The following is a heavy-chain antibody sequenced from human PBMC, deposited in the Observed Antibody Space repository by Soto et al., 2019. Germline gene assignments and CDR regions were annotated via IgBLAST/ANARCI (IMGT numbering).Heavy chain of an antibody. CDR3: ARRPPSSWFFFDY. CDR1: GGSISAYD. CDR2: IYDSGST. D-gene: IGHD6-13*01. V-gene: IGHV4-59*08. J-gene: IGHJ4*02. Sequence: SETLSLTCTVSGGSISAYDLSWIRLPPGKGLEWIGYIYDSGSTTYNPSLNSRVTMSVDTSENQFSLKLTSVIAADTAVYYCARRPPSSWFFFDYWGQGILVTVSS.